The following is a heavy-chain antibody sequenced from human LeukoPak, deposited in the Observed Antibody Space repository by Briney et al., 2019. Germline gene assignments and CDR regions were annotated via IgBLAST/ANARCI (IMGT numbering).Heavy chain of an antibody. CDR3: ARDRTFYYGSGSYHYYYGMDV. CDR1: GFTVSSDY. CDR2: IYSGGST. Sequence: GGSLRLSCAASGFTVSSDYMSWVRQAPGKGLEWVSVIYSGGSTYYTDSVKGRFTISRDNSKNTLYLQMNSLRAEDTAVYYCARDRTFYYGSGSYHYYYGMDVWGQGTTVTVS. V-gene: IGHV3-53*01. D-gene: IGHD3-10*01. J-gene: IGHJ6*02.